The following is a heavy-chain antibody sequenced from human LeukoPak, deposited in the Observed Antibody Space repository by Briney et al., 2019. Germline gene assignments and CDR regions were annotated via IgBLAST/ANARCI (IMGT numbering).Heavy chain of an antibody. Sequence: GGSLRLSCVASGFTFTKCAMSWIRQAPGKGLEWVAIITATGDTAYYADSVKGRFTISRDNSKNTLYLQMNSLRAEDTAVYYCAKVASLYGDYVDYYYGMDVWGQGTTVTVSS. D-gene: IGHD4-17*01. CDR3: AKVASLYGDYVDYYYGMDV. CDR1: GFTFTKCA. J-gene: IGHJ6*02. CDR2: ITATGDTA. V-gene: IGHV3-23*01.